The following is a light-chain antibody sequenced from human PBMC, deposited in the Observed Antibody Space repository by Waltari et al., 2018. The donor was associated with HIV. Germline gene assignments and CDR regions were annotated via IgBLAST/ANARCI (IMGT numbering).Light chain of an antibody. CDR2: DDS. CDR1: NIGSKS. V-gene: IGLV3-21*02. J-gene: IGLJ3*02. Sequence: SYVLTQPPSVSVAPGQTARITCGGNNIGSKSVHWYQQKPGQAPVLVVYDDSDRPSGIPERVAVSNSGNTAALTISRGEAGDEADYYWQVWDSSSDHWVFGGGTKLTVL. CDR3: QVWDSSSDHWV.